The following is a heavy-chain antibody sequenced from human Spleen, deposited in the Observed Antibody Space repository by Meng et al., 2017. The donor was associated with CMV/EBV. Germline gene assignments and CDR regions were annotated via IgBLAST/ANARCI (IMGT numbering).Heavy chain of an antibody. CDR3: AGGGGGAPQY. CDR2: TNPRGGSK. D-gene: IGHD1-26*01. Sequence: SYKASVYTFTSDYMQGVRQAPGQGFGWMGITNPRGGSKSYAKTSQGRVTMTRDTPTSTVYMGRSSLRSEDTAVYYWAGGGGGAPQYWGQGTLVTVSS. V-gene: IGHV1-46*01. J-gene: IGHJ4*02. CDR1: VYTFTSDY.